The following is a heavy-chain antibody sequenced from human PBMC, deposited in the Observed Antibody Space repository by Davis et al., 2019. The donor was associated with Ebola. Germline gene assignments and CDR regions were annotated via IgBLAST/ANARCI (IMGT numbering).Heavy chain of an antibody. CDR2: INPNSGGT. J-gene: IGHJ6*04. CDR3: ARLGYYGSGGYGMDV. CDR1: GYIFTRYT. V-gene: IGHV1-2*06. D-gene: IGHD3-10*01. Sequence: AASVKVSCKASGYIFTRYTLHWMRQAPGQGLEWMGRINPNSGGTNYAQKFQGRVTMTRDTSISTAYMELSRLRSDDTAVYYCARLGYYGSGGYGMDVWDKGTTVTVSS.